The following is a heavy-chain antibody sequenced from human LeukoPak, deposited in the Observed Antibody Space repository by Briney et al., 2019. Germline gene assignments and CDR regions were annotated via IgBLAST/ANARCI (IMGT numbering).Heavy chain of an antibody. Sequence: ASVNLSCKASGYTGTIYYMSWVRHATGQPLEWMRWINRSSDCTKYAQKYQGSVTRTRHTSISTAYMELSRLRSDDTAVYYCARGGGPTYLYCRSTSCYGYFDYWGQGTLVTVSS. CDR2: INRSSDCT. J-gene: IGHJ4*02. V-gene: IGHV1-2*02. CDR1: GYTGTIYY. CDR3: ARGGGPTYLYCRSTSCYGYFDY. D-gene: IGHD2-2*01.